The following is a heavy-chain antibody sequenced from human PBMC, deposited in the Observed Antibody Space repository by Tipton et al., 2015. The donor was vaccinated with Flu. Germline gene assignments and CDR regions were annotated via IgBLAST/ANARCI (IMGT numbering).Heavy chain of an antibody. CDR1: GFTFSHYG. Sequence: SLRLSCAASGFTFSHYGMTWVRRTPGKGLEWVSSISVSSSYIYYADSVKGRFTISRDNAKDSLYLQMNSLRPEDTAVYYCATDPRSYVSSSAWYEGGHWGQGTLVTVSS. J-gene: IGHJ4*02. D-gene: IGHD6-19*01. V-gene: IGHV3-21*01. CDR3: ATDPRSYVSSSAWYEGGH. CDR2: ISVSSSYI.